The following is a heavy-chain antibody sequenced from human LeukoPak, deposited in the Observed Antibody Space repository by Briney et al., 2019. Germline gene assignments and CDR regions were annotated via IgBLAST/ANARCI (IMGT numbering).Heavy chain of an antibody. CDR1: GGSISSGGYY. J-gene: IGHJ5*02. CDR2: IYTSGST. D-gene: IGHD3-22*01. V-gene: IGHV4-61*08. CDR3: ARHLAVGYYYDSSGYLTPWFDP. Sequence: SETLSLTCTVSGGSISSGGYYWSWIRQHPGKGLEWIGYIYTSGSTNYNPSLKSRVTISVDTSKNQFSLKLSSVTAADTAVYYCARHLAVGYYYDSSGYLTPWFDPWGQGTLVTVSS.